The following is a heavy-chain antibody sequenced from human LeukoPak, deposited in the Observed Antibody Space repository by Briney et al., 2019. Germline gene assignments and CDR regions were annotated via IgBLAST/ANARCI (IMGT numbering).Heavy chain of an antibody. D-gene: IGHD3-10*01. CDR2: ISGSGGNT. CDR3: TLDPPFVGMHV. Sequence: GGSLRLSCATSGFTFSSYAMTWVRQASGKGLEWVSGISGSGGNTYYADSVKGRFTISRDNSKNTLYLQMNSLKIEDTAVYYCTLDPPFVGMHVWGHGTTVTVSS. V-gene: IGHV3-23*01. CDR1: GFTFSSYA. J-gene: IGHJ6*02.